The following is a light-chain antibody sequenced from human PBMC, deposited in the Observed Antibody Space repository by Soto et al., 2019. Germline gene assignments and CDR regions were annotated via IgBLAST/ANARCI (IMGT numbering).Light chain of an antibody. CDR2: DVS. Sequence: QSVLTQPASVSGSPGQSITISCTGTSSDVGFYNFVSWYQQHPGKAPKLMICDVSDRPSGVSNRFSGSKSGNTASLTISGLQAEDEADYYCSSYTSSNTGVFGGGTKLTVL. J-gene: IGLJ3*02. CDR1: SSDVGFYNF. V-gene: IGLV2-14*01. CDR3: SSYTSSNTGV.